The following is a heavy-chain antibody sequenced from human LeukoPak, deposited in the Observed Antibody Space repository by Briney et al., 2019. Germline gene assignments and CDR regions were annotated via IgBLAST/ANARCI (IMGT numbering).Heavy chain of an antibody. Sequence: SETLSLTCTVSGGSISSYYWSWIRQPPGKGLEWMGYIYYSGSTNYNPSLKSRLTISVDTSKNQFSLKLRSVPAADTAVYYCARRRSNMTYFDYWGQGTLVTVSS. CDR2: IYYSGST. CDR3: ARRRSNMTYFDY. J-gene: IGHJ4*02. V-gene: IGHV4-59*08. CDR1: GGSISSYY. D-gene: IGHD1/OR15-1a*01.